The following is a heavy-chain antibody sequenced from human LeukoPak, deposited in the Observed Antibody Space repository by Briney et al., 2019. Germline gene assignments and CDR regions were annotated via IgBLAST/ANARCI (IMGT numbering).Heavy chain of an antibody. D-gene: IGHD3-9*01. CDR3: VRDDILTGYPTPFDY. CDR2: ISSSGSTI. CDR1: GFTFSSYE. J-gene: IGHJ4*02. V-gene: IGHV3-48*03. Sequence: GGSLRLSCGASGFTFSSYEMNWVRQAPGKGLEWVSYISSSGSTIYYADSVKGRFTISRDNAKNSLYLQMNSLRAEDTAVYYCVRDDILTGYPTPFDYWGQGTLVTVSS.